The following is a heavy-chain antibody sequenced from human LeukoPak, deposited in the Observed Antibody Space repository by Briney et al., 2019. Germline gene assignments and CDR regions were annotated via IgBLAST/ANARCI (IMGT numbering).Heavy chain of an antibody. CDR1: GYSISSGYY. J-gene: IGHJ5*02. CDR3: ARQAGYCSGGSCYGGWFDP. D-gene: IGHD2-15*01. V-gene: IGHV4-38-2*01. Sequence: PETLSLTCAVSGYSISSGYYWGWIRQPPGKGLEWIGSIYHSGSTYYNPSLKSRVTISVDTSKNQFSLKLSSVTAADTAVYYCARQAGYCSGGSCYGGWFDPWGQGTLVTVSS. CDR2: IYHSGST.